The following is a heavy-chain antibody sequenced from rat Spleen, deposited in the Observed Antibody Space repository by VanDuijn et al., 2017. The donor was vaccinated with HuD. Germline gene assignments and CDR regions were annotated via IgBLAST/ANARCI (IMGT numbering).Heavy chain of an antibody. CDR1: GFTFSNYG. Sequence: EVQLVESGGGLVQPGRSLKLSCAASGFTFSNYGMAWVRQAPTKGLEWVATISYDGSSTYYRDSVKGRFTISRDDAKSILSLQMNSLRSEDTATYYCTRGGNYDLDYWGQGVMVTVSS. CDR2: ISYDGSST. J-gene: IGHJ2*01. V-gene: IGHV5-29*01. CDR3: TRGGNYDLDY. D-gene: IGHD1-10*01.